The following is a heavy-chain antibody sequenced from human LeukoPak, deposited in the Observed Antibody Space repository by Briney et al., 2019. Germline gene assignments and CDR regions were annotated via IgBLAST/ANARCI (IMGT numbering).Heavy chain of an antibody. Sequence: GGSLRLSCAASGFTFSSYGMHWVRQAPGKGLEWVAFIRYDGSNKYYADSVKDRFTISRDNSKNTLYLQMNSLRAEDTAVYYCAKTLLRFLEYQFDYWGQGTLVTVSS. CDR2: IRYDGSNK. J-gene: IGHJ4*02. D-gene: IGHD3-3*01. V-gene: IGHV3-30*02. CDR1: GFTFSSYG. CDR3: AKTLLRFLEYQFDY.